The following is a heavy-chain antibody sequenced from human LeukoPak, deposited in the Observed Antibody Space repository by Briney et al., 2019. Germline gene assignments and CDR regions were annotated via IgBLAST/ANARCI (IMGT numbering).Heavy chain of an antibody. D-gene: IGHD6-19*01. CDR3: TIDLMTGFSSGWHFAY. CDR2: SSGDEDSI. V-gene: IGHV3-23*01. Sequence: VQPGGSLRLSCAASGLTFKNFAMSWVRQAPGKGLEWLAVSSGDEDSIHYADSVRGHFVISTDNSENTSYLHMNSLRAEDTAVYYCTIDLMTGFSSGWHFAYWGQGTLVTVSS. J-gene: IGHJ4*02. CDR1: GLTFKNFA.